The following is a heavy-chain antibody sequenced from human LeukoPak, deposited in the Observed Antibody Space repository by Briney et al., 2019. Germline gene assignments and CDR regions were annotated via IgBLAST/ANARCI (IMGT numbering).Heavy chain of an antibody. V-gene: IGHV3-21*01. Sequence: GGSLRLSCAASRFTFSRYSMTWVRQAPGKGLEWVSSISSSSSYIYYADSVKGRLTISRGNAKDSLYLQMNSLRAEDTAVYYCARDGDGYNSGYYYYYMAAWGKGTTVTVSS. CDR3: ARDGDGYNSGYYYYYMAA. D-gene: IGHD5-24*01. CDR2: ISSSSSYI. J-gene: IGHJ6*03. CDR1: RFTFSRYS.